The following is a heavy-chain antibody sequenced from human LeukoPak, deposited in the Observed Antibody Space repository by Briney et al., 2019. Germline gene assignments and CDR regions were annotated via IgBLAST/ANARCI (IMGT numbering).Heavy chain of an antibody. CDR2: IISSSSYI. D-gene: IGHD2-15*01. CDR3: ARANCSGGSCYTDY. Sequence: GGSLRLSCAASGFTFSSYSMNWVRQAPGKGLEWVSSIISSSSYIYYADSVKGRFTISRDNAKNSLYLQMNSLRADDTAVYYCARANCSGGSCYTDYWGQGTLVTVSS. J-gene: IGHJ4*02. CDR1: GFTFSSYS. V-gene: IGHV3-21*01.